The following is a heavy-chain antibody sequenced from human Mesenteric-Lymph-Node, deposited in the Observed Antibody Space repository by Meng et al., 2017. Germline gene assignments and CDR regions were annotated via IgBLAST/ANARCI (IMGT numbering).Heavy chain of an antibody. CDR1: GYTFTSYG. V-gene: IGHV1-46*01. CDR3: ARDSYYDSSGYFTVHAFDI. J-gene: IGHJ3*02. D-gene: IGHD3-22*01. Sequence: ASVKVSCKASGYTFTSYGISWVRQAPGQGLEWMGIINPSGGSTSYAQKFQGRVTMTRDTSTSTVYMELSSLRSEDTAVYYCARDSYYDSSGYFTVHAFDIWGQGTMVTVSS. CDR2: INPSGGST.